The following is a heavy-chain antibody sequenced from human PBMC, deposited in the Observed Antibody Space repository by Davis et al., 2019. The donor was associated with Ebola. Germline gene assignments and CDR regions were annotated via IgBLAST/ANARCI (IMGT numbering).Heavy chain of an antibody. V-gene: IGHV3-48*03. Sequence: GESLKISCAASGFTFRTYAMNWVRQAPGKGLEWVSYIDSSASTIYYADSVKGRFTISRDNAKNSLYLQMNSLRAEDTAVYYCARDVGVVPAAMTLDVWGPGTTVTVSS. CDR3: ARDVGVVPAAMTLDV. J-gene: IGHJ6*02. D-gene: IGHD2-2*01. CDR2: IDSSASTI. CDR1: GFTFRTYA.